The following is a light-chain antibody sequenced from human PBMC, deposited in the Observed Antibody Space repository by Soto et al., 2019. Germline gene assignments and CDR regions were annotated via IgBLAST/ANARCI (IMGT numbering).Light chain of an antibody. CDR2: EVS. CDR3: CSYAGTSTHTV. J-gene: IGLJ7*01. V-gene: IGLV2-23*02. CDR1: SSDVGSYKL. Sequence: QSVLTQPASVSGSPGQSITISCTGTSSDVGSYKLVSWYQQLPGKAPKLMISEVSKRPSGISDRFSGSKSGSTASLTISGFQAEDEADYYCCSYAGTSTHTVFGGGTQLTVL.